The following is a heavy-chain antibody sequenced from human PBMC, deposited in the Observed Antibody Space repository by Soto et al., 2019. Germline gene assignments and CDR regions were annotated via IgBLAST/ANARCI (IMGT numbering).Heavy chain of an antibody. D-gene: IGHD2-21*02. Sequence: QVQLVQSGAEVKKPGASVKVSCKASGYTFTSYGISWVRQAPGQGLEWMGWISAYNGNTNYAQKLQGRVTMTTDTSTSTANMELRSLRADDTAVYYCARDAAYCGGDCYSDDPYYYYGMDVWGQGTTVTVSS. V-gene: IGHV1-18*01. J-gene: IGHJ6*02. CDR3: ARDAAYCGGDCYSDDPYYYYGMDV. CDR1: GYTFTSYG. CDR2: ISAYNGNT.